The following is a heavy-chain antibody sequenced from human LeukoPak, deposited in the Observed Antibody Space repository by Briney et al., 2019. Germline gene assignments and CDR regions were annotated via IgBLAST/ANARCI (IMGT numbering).Heavy chain of an antibody. CDR1: GGSISNYY. CDR2: IYYSGST. D-gene: IGHD3-22*01. V-gene: IGHV4-59*01. CDR3: ARQQPGDYYDSSGYLYYFDY. Sequence: SETLSLTCTVSGGSISNYYWSWIRQPPGKGLEWIGYIYYSGSTNYNPSLKSRVSISVDTSKNQFSLKLSSVTAADTAVYYCARQQPGDYYDSSGYLYYFDYWGQGTLVTVSS. J-gene: IGHJ4*02.